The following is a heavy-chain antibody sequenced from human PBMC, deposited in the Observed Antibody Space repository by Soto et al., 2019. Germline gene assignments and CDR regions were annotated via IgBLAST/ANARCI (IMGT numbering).Heavy chain of an antibody. V-gene: IGHV3-30*18. Sequence: HPGGSLRLSCAASGFTFSSYGMHWVRQAPGKGLEWVAVISYDGSNKYYADSVKGRFTISRDNSKNTLYLQMNSLRAEDTAVYYCAKAGIPRFPSGRPYYFDYWGQGTLVTVSS. J-gene: IGHJ4*02. CDR2: ISYDGSNK. CDR1: GFTFSSYG. D-gene: IGHD1-26*01. CDR3: AKAGIPRFPSGRPYYFDY.